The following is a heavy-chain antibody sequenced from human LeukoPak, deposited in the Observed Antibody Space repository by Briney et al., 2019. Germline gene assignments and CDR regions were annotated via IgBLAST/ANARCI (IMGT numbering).Heavy chain of an antibody. D-gene: IGHD2-21*01. V-gene: IGHV3-21*01. CDR2: ISSSSSYI. CDR3: ARDVDGAYCGGDCYPWGGDDAFDI. Sequence: GGSLRLSCAASGFTFSSYSMNWVRQAPGKGLEWVSSISSSSSYIYYADSVKGRFTISRDNAKNSLYLQMNSLRAEDTAVYYCARDVDGAYCGGDCYPWGGDDAFDIWGQGTMVTVSS. CDR1: GFTFSSYS. J-gene: IGHJ3*02.